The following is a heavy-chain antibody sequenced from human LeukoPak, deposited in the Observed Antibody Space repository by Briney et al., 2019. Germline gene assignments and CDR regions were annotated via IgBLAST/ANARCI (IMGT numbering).Heavy chain of an antibody. CDR1: GFTFSSYW. Sequence: GGSLRLSCAASGFTFSSYWMSWVRQAPGKGLEWVANIKQDGSEKYYVDSVKGRFTISRDNAKNSLYLQMNSLRTEDTAVYYCARGTEMATMGSWFDPWGQGTLVTVSS. J-gene: IGHJ5*02. CDR3: ARGTEMATMGSWFDP. D-gene: IGHD5-24*01. CDR2: IKQDGSEK. V-gene: IGHV3-7*01.